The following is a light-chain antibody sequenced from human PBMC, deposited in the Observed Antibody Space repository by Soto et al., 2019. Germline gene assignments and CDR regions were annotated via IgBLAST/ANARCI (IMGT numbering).Light chain of an antibody. CDR3: QQYGTSGKLT. CDR2: GAS. J-gene: IGKJ4*01. CDR1: QSVSSTY. V-gene: IGKV3-20*01. Sequence: EIVLTQSPGTLSLSPGERATLSCRASQSVSSTYLAWYQQQPGQAPRLLIYGASSRATGIPDRFSGSGSGTDFTLTISRLEPEDFSVYYCQQYGTSGKLTFPGGTKV.